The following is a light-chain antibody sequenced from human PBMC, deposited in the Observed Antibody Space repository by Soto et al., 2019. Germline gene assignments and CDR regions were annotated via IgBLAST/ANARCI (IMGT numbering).Light chain of an antibody. CDR3: CSHAGSGTLV. Sequence: QSALTQPASVSGSPGQSISISCTGTSSDVGKYKFVSWYQQHPGKAPKLIIYEGTKRPSGVSNRFSGSKSGNTASLTISGLQAEDEADYYCCSHAGSGTLVFGGGTKLTVL. V-gene: IGLV2-23*01. CDR2: EGT. J-gene: IGLJ3*02. CDR1: SSDVGKYKF.